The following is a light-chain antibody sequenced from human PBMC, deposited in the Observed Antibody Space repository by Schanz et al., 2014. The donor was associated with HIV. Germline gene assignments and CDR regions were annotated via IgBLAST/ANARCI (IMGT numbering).Light chain of an antibody. CDR1: QSVSSN. CDR3: QQYGVSPFT. CDR2: GAS. Sequence: EIVMTQSPATLSVSPGERATLSCRASQSVSSNLAWYQQKRGQAPRLLIYGASSRATGIPDRFSGSGSGTDFTLTISRLEPEDFAVYYCQQYGVSPFTFGPGTTVDIK. V-gene: IGKV3-20*01. J-gene: IGKJ3*01.